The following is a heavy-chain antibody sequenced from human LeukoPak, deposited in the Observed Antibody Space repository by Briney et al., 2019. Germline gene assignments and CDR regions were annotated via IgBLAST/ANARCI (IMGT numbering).Heavy chain of an antibody. CDR2: ISSSGSST. CDR3: ATDSRIVGATGSSDY. V-gene: IGHV3-11*05. Sequence: GGSLRLSCAASGFHFRDYYMTWIRRAPGKGLEWVSYISSSGSSTNYAASVKGRFTVSRDNAKNSLFLQMTSLRAEDTAVYYCATDSRIVGATGSSDYWGQGTLVIVSS. CDR1: GFHFRDYY. D-gene: IGHD1-26*01. J-gene: IGHJ4*02.